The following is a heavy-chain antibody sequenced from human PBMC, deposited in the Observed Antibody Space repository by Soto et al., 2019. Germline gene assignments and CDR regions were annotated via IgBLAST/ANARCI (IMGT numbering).Heavy chain of an antibody. J-gene: IGHJ6*01. CDR3: ARSPTTYCSGGSCYVETGYYYYYGMDV. V-gene: IGHV1-18*01. D-gene: IGHD2-15*01. CDR2: ISTYNGNT. Sequence: QVQLVQSGAEVKKPGASVKVSCKASGYTFTSYGISWVRQAPGQGLEWMGWISTYNGNTNYAQKLQGRVTMTTDTSTSTAYMELRSLRSDDTAVYYCARSPTTYCSGGSCYVETGYYYYYGMDVW. CDR1: GYTFTSYG.